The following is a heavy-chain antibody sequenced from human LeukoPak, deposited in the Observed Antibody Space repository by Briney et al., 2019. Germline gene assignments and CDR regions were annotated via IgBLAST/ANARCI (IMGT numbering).Heavy chain of an antibody. D-gene: IGHD4-17*01. J-gene: IGHJ4*02. CDR2: ISSSSSYI. CDR3: AREGLWVYGEADRDY. Sequence: GGSLRLSCAASGFTSSSYSMNWVRQAPGKGLEWVSSISSSSSYIYYADSVKGRFTISRDNAKNSLYLQMNSLRAEDTAVYYCAREGLWVYGEADRDYWGQGTLVTVSS. V-gene: IGHV3-21*01. CDR1: GFTSSSYS.